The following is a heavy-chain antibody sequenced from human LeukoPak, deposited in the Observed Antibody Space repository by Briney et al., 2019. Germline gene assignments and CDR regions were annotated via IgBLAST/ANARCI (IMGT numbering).Heavy chain of an antibody. Sequence: ASVKVSCKASGYTFTSYGITWVRQAPGQGLEWMGWINPNSGGTNYAQKFQGRVTMTRDTSISTAYMELSRLRSDDTAVYYCARKQTTHDAFDIWGQGTMVTVSS. J-gene: IGHJ3*02. D-gene: IGHD1-7*01. CDR2: INPNSGGT. CDR1: GYTFTSYG. V-gene: IGHV1-2*02. CDR3: ARKQTTHDAFDI.